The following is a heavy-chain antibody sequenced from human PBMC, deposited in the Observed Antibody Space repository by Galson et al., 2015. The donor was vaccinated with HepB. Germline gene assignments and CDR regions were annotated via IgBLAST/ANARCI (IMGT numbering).Heavy chain of an antibody. CDR1: GFTLSTYN. V-gene: IGHV3-21*01. D-gene: IGHD2-2*01. Sequence: SLRLSCAASGFTLSTYNMNWVRQAPGKGLEWVSFIATGNTHMKYAESVKGRFTISRDDAKNSLYLQMSSLRAEDTAIYYCARDLSTSRRAYDIWGQGTLVTASS. CDR3: ARDLSTSRRAYDI. CDR2: IATGNTHM. J-gene: IGHJ3*02.